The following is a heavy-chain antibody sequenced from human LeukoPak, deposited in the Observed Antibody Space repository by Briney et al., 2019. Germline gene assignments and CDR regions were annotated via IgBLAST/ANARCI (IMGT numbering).Heavy chain of an antibody. D-gene: IGHD7-27*01. J-gene: IGHJ4*02. CDR1: GFTFSDYH. CDR3: AREVETGDFDY. Sequence: KPGGSLRLSCAASGFTFSDYHMSWIRQASGKGLEWVSYVSSSGGTISYADSVKGRFSISRDNAKKSLYLQMNSLRAEDTAVYYCAREVETGDFDYWGQGTLVTVSS. V-gene: IGHV3-11*01. CDR2: VSSSGGTI.